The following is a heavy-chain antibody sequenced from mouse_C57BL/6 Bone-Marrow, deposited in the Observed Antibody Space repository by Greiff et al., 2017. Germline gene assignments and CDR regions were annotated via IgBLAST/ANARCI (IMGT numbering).Heavy chain of an antibody. CDR3: ARSDYSNYYYAMDY. D-gene: IGHD2-5*01. CDR1: GYTFTNYW. CDR2: IYPGGGYT. Sequence: VKLMESGAELVRPGTSVKMSCKASGYTFTNYWIGWAKQRPGHGLEWIGDIYPGGGYTNYNEKFKGKATLTADKSSSTAYMQFSSLTSEDSAIYYCARSDYSNYYYAMDYWGQGTSVTVSS. J-gene: IGHJ4*01. V-gene: IGHV1-63*01.